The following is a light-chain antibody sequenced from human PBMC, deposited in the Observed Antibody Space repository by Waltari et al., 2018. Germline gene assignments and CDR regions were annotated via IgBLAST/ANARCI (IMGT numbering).Light chain of an antibody. Sequence: EIVLTQSPGTLSLSPGERATLSCRASQTISGSWLTWYQQKPGRAPRLVIYGASSRDSAIPDRFSGSGSGTDFTLTISRLEPEDFAVYYCQQYDGSSVTFGGGTKVEIK. CDR1: QTISGSW. J-gene: IGKJ4*01. CDR3: QQYDGSSVT. V-gene: IGKV3-20*01. CDR2: GAS.